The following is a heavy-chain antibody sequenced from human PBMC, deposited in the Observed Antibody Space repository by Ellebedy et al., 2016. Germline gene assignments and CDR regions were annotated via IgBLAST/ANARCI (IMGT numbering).Heavy chain of an antibody. V-gene: IGHV4-31*03. Sequence: SETLSLTXTVSGGTINDGGFYWSWIRQHPGKGLEWIGYIFYSGNPFHNPSLRSRITISIDTSKNQFSLKLLSLTAADTAVYFCARMDFGTGFYFDYWGQGILVTVSS. D-gene: IGHD1/OR15-1a*01. CDR2: IFYSGNP. J-gene: IGHJ4*02. CDR3: ARMDFGTGFYFDY. CDR1: GGTINDGGFY.